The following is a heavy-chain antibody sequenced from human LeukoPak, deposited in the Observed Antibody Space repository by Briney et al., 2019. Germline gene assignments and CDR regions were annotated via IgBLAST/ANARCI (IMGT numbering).Heavy chain of an antibody. CDR3: ARRWYFYDGDGYSGYFFDY. V-gene: IGHV4-39*01. D-gene: IGHD3-22*01. CDR1: GGSITSHSQY. Sequence: PSGTLSLTCSVSGGSITSHSQYWGWIRQSPGKALEWIGYVYHSGTTYYNPSLKTRVTISADTSRNQFSLKISSVTAADTAVYYCARRWYFYDGDGYSGYFFDYWSQGLLVTVSS. J-gene: IGHJ4*02. CDR2: VYHSGTT.